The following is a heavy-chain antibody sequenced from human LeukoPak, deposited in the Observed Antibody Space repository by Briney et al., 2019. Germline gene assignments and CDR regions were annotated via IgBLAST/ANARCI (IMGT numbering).Heavy chain of an antibody. Sequence: ASVKVSCKASGYTFTSHGISWVRQAPGQGLEWMGWISAYNGNTNYAQKLQGRVTMTTDTSTSTAYMELRSLRSDDTAVYYCARIFYYDSSGYSSGFDYWGQGTLVTVSS. V-gene: IGHV1-18*01. J-gene: IGHJ4*02. CDR2: ISAYNGNT. D-gene: IGHD3-22*01. CDR3: ARIFYYDSSGYSSGFDY. CDR1: GYTFTSHG.